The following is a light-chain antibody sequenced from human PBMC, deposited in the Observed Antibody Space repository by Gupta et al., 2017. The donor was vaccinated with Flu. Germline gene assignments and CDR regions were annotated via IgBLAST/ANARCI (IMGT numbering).Light chain of an antibody. CDR3: MKATQVSQT. Sequence: GTLGQPASISCRSSQSLVHSDGNTYLRWLQQRPGQPTRLRIYKISNRLSGVPDRSSGSGAGTDCTLKISRVEAEDVGVEDGMKATQVSQTFGQGTKVEIK. CDR2: KIS. CDR1: QSLVHSDGNTY. J-gene: IGKJ1*01. V-gene: IGKV2-24*01.